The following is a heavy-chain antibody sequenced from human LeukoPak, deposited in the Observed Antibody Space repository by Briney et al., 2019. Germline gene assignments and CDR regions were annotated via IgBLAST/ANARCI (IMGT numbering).Heavy chain of an antibody. V-gene: IGHV4-59*08. Sequence: SETLSLTCTVSGGSISSYYWSWIRQPPGKGLEWIGYIYYSGSTNYNPSLKSRVTISVDTSKNQFSLKLSSVTAADTAVCYCARLYYQYYYYYGMDVWGKGTTVTVSS. D-gene: IGHD3-10*01. CDR3: ARLYYQYYYYYGMDV. CDR1: GGSISSYY. J-gene: IGHJ6*04. CDR2: IYYSGST.